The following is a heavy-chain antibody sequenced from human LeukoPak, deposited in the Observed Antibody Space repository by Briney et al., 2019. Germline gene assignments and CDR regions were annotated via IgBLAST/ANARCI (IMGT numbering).Heavy chain of an antibody. V-gene: IGHV3-30*03. CDR3: ARLSDYGDDNNNCFDP. CDR2: ISFDGNDK. D-gene: IGHD4-17*01. J-gene: IGHJ5*02. Sequence: GRSLRLSCAASGFSFSLYGMHWVRQAPGKGLEWVAVISFDGNDKFYADSVKGRFTISRDDSKNALYLRMNSLRPEDTAVYYCARLSDYGDDNNNCFDPWGQGALVTVSS. CDR1: GFSFSLYG.